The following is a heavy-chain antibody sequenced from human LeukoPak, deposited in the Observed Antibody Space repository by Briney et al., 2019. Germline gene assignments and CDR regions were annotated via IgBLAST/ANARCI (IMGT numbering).Heavy chain of an antibody. D-gene: IGHD3-10*01. J-gene: IGHJ4*02. CDR3: ATGSLLLWFGEFEFDY. Sequence: GGSLRLSCATSGFTFSNAWMNWVRQAPGKGLEWVGRIRSNSDGGTIDYAAPVKGRFTLSRDDSKTTLYLQMNSLQTEDTAVYYCATGSLLLWFGEFEFDYWGQGTLVTVSS. CDR1: GFTFSNAW. CDR2: IRSNSDGGTI. V-gene: IGHV3-15*07.